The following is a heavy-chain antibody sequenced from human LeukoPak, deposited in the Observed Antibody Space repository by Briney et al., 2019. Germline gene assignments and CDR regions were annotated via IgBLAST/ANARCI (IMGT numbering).Heavy chain of an antibody. D-gene: IGHD2-21*01. CDR3: ARVRDDCFFDY. CDR1: GDSIGTSGYY. Sequence: SETLSLTCTVSGDSIGTSGYYWSWLRQHPGTGLEWIAYIHYIGNTYYNPSLESRVTMSVDTSSNQFSLNVASVTAADTAVYYCARVRDDCFFDYWGQGILVTVSS. CDR2: IHYIGNT. J-gene: IGHJ4*02. V-gene: IGHV4-31*03.